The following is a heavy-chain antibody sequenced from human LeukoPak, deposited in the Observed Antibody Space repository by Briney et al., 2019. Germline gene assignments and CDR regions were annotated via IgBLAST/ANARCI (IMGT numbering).Heavy chain of an antibody. CDR3: ARLTTRVVDPGLHAFDI. Sequence: KPSETLSLTCIVSGGSINSPLNYWGWIRQPPGKGLEWIGSINYVGSTHHNPSLKSRVTISVDTSKSQLSLKLRSVTAADTAVYYCARLTTRVVDPGLHAFDIWGPGTMVTVSS. CDR2: INYVGST. V-gene: IGHV4-39*01. J-gene: IGHJ3*02. D-gene: IGHD3-22*01. CDR1: GGSINSPLNY.